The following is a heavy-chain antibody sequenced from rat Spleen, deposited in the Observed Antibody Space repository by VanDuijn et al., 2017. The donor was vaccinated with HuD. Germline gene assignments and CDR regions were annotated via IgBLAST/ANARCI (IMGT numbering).Heavy chain of an antibody. Sequence: EVQLVESGGGLVQPGRSLKLSCSASGFTFSDYTMAWVRQAPKKGLEWVAAIVDDGSNTFYRDSVKGRFTISRDNAKSTLYLQMDSLRSEDTASYYCARHHYDGYYHGPVFGVMDAWGQGASVTVSS. V-gene: IGHV5-17*01. CDR2: IVDDGSNT. J-gene: IGHJ4*01. D-gene: IGHD1-12*03. CDR1: GFTFSDYT. CDR3: ARHHYDGYYHGPVFGVMDA.